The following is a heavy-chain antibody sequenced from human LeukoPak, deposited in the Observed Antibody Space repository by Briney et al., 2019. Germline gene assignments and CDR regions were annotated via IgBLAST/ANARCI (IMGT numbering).Heavy chain of an antibody. V-gene: IGHV4-61*05. CDR2: IYYSGST. D-gene: IGHD3-10*01. Sequence: SETLSLTCTVSGGSISSSSYYWSWIRQPPGKGLEWIGYIYYSGSTNYNPSLKSRVTISVDTSKNQFSLKLSSVTAADTAVYYCARGRRPNLLLWFGHRQIYYFDYWGQGTLVTVSS. CDR3: ARGRRPNLLLWFGHRQIYYFDY. J-gene: IGHJ4*02. CDR1: GGSISSSSYY.